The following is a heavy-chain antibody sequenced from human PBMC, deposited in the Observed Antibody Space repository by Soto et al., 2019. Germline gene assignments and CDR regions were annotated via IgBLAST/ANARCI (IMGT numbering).Heavy chain of an antibody. D-gene: IGHD3-16*02. V-gene: IGHV3-23*01. CDR2: ISGSGGST. Sequence: GGSLRLSCAASGFTFSSYAMSWVRQAPGKGLEWVSAISGSGGSTYYADSVKGRFTISRDNSKNTLYLQMNSLEAEDTAVYYCAKPEYYDYIWGSYRSAPDAFDIWGQGTMVTVSS. CDR3: AKPEYYDYIWGSYRSAPDAFDI. CDR1: GFTFSSYA. J-gene: IGHJ3*02.